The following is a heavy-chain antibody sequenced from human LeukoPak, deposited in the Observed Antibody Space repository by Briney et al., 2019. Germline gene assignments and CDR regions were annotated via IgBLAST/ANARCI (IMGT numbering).Heavy chain of an antibody. J-gene: IGHJ5*01. V-gene: IGHV3-23*01. D-gene: IGHD5-18*01. CDR3: AKDHMSSPVTYGYSFDS. CDR1: GFTFNIYA. Sequence: GGSLRLPCAASGFTFNIYAMNWVRQAPGKGLEWVAAISGSGVSTRDADSVKGRFTTSRDDSKNTLYLQMSGLRAEDTAVYYCAKDHMSSPVTYGYSFDSWGQGTLVTVSS. CDR2: ISGSGVST.